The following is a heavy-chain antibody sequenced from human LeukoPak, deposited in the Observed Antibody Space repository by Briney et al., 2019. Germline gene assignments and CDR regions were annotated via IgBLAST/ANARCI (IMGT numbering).Heavy chain of an antibody. CDR2: IYNNGDT. Sequence: AGGSLRLSCAASGFTVSNNYMGWVRQAPGKGLEWVSFIYNNGDTKYADSVQGRFTISRDNFQNTLFLQMNSLRVEDTAMYYCARWYCSSITCYYDYWGQGTLVTVSS. D-gene: IGHD2-2*01. V-gene: IGHV3-53*01. J-gene: IGHJ4*02. CDR1: GFTVSNNY. CDR3: ARWYCSSITCYYDY.